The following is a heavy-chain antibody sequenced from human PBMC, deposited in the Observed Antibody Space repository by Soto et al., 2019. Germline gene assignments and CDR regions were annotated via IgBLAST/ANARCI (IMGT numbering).Heavy chain of an antibody. CDR1: GGSISSGGYY. CDR2: IYYSGST. J-gene: IGHJ1*01. D-gene: IGHD3-16*01. CDR3: ARGGGRGISYFQH. V-gene: IGHV4-31*03. Sequence: SETLSLTCTVSGGSISSGGYYWSWIRQHPGKGLEWIGYIYYSGSTYYNPSLKSRVTISVDTSKNQFSLKLSSVTAADTAVYYCARGGGRGISYFQHWGQGTLVTVSS.